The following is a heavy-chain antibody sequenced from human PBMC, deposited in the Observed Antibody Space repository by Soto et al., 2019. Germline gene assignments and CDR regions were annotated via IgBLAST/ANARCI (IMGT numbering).Heavy chain of an antibody. D-gene: IGHD3-3*01. J-gene: IGHJ6*02. Sequence: PGGSLTLSSAASGFTFSDHYMDWVRQAPGEGLEWVGRTRNKANSYTTEYAASVKGRFTISRDDSKNALYLQMNSLKTEDTAVYYCARYLRPYGMDVWGQGTTVTVSS. V-gene: IGHV3-72*01. CDR1: GFTFSDHY. CDR3: ARYLRPYGMDV. CDR2: TRNKANSYTT.